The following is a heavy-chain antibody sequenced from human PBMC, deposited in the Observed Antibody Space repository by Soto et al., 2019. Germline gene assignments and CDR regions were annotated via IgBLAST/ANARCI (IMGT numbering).Heavy chain of an antibody. V-gene: IGHV1-18*01. CDR3: ARDRYNWNFRNAPGYYSYGMDV. CDR2: ISAYNGNT. J-gene: IGHJ6*02. CDR1: GYTFTSYG. Sequence: QVQLVQSGAEVKKPGASVKVSCKASGYTFTSYGISWVRQAPGQGLEWMGWISAYNGNTNYAQKLQGRVTMTTNKSTSTAYLELRSLRSDDTAVYYCARDRYNWNFRNAPGYYSYGMDVWGQGTTVTVSS. D-gene: IGHD1-7*01.